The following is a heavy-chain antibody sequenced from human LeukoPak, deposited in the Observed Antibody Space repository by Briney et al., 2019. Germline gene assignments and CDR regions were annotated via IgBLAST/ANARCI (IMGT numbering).Heavy chain of an antibody. V-gene: IGHV4-39*07. D-gene: IGHD1-26*01. CDR2: IYYTGTT. J-gene: IGHJ4*02. CDR1: GGSISTSSYY. CDR3: AVSGRYGHFDY. Sequence: PSETLSLTCTVSGGSISTSSYYWGWLRQPPGQGLEWIGSIYYTGTTYYTLSLKSRVTISIDTTKNLFSLNLSSVTAADTAVYYCAVSGRYGHFDYWGQGTLVTVSS.